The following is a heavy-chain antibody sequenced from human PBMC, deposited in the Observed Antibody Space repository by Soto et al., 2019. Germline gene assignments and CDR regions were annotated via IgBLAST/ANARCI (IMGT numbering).Heavy chain of an antibody. CDR2: IYHSGST. J-gene: IGHJ4*02. Sequence: PSETLSLTXAVSGGSISSGGYSWSWIRQPPGKGLEWIGYIYHSGSTYYNPSLKSRVTISVDRSKNQFSLKLSSVTAADTAVYYCARGNHGGGIDYWGQGTLVTVSS. D-gene: IGHD3-16*01. V-gene: IGHV4-30-2*01. CDR3: ARGNHGGGIDY. CDR1: GGSISSGGYS.